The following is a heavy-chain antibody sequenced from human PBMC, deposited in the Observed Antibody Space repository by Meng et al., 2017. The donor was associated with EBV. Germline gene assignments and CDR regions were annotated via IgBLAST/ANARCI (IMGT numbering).Heavy chain of an antibody. J-gene: IGHJ4*02. Sequence: QGRVGESGAEVKTPGASVKVSGNASGYTFTSNYIHWMRQATGQGLEWMGVIHPGGGSTRNTQNYQGRVTMTRDTSTSTVYMELSSLRSEDTAIYYCARDVSDQDVYYFDYWGQGTLVTVSS. CDR1: GYTFTSNY. CDR2: IHPGGGST. CDR3: ARDVSDQDVYYFDY. V-gene: IGHV1-46*01. D-gene: IGHD5/OR15-5a*01.